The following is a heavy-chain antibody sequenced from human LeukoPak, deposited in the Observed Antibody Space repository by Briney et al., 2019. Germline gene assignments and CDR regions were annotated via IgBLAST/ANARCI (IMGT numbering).Heavy chain of an antibody. Sequence: SETLSLTCTVSGGSIGSYYWSWIRQPPGKGLEWIGYINYSGSTNYNPSLKSRVTISVDTSKNQFSLKLSSVTAADTAVYYCARHMGYCSGGSCYSYYYYGMDVWGQGTTVTVSS. CDR3: ARHMGYCSGGSCYSYYYYGMDV. V-gene: IGHV4-59*08. D-gene: IGHD2-15*01. CDR1: GGSIGSYY. CDR2: INYSGST. J-gene: IGHJ6*02.